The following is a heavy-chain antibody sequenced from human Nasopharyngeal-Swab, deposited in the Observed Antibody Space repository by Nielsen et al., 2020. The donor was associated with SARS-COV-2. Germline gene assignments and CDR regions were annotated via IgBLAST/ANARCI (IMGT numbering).Heavy chain of an antibody. CDR2: IARSGTTT. V-gene: IGHV3-23*01. CDR3: TKDSGWLATF. CDR1: GFSYSNSA. Sequence: GWSLEVYWAGWGFSYSNSAMSWVRQAPGKGLEWVSGIARSGTTTYYADSVKGRFTISRDNSKNTLYLQMNSLRAEDTALYYCTKDSGWLATFWGQGTAVTVSS. D-gene: IGHD6-19*01. J-gene: IGHJ6*02.